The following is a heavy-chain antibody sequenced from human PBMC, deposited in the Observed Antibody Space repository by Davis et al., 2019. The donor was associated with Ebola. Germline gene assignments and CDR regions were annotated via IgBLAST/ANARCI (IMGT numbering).Heavy chain of an antibody. D-gene: IGHD3-10*01. Sequence: PGGSLRLSCAASGFTFSSYAMSWVRQAPGKGLEWVSLVYSGGASYYADSVKGRFTISRDNSKNTLYLQMNSLRAEDTAVYFCARQLPYYSYGMDVWGQGTTVTVSS. CDR2: VYSGGAS. J-gene: IGHJ6*02. V-gene: IGHV3-66*04. CDR1: GFTFSSYA. CDR3: ARQLPYYSYGMDV.